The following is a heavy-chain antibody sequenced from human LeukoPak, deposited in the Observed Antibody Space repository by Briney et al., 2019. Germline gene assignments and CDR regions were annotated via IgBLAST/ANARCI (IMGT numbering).Heavy chain of an antibody. D-gene: IGHD3-22*01. CDR1: GGSISSGDYY. J-gene: IGHJ4*02. V-gene: IGHV4-31*02. CDR3: ARDRPYDSSGYHLFDY. CDR2: ILYSGST. Sequence: SQTLSLTCTVSGGSISSGDYYWNWIRQPPGKGLEWIGYILYSGSTYYNPSLKSRVTISVDTSKNQFSLKLSSVTAADTAVYYCARDRPYDSSGYHLFDYWGQGTLVTVSS.